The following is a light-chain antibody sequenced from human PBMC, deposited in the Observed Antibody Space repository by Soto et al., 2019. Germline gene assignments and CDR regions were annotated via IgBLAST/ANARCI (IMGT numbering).Light chain of an antibody. J-gene: IGKJ1*01. CDR3: LQYNGYYRT. Sequence: DIQITQSPSTLSASVGDTVAITCRASQTISGVLAWYQQIPGKAPNLLIFDASTLESGVPSRFSGSGSGTTFTLTISSLQSDAFATYYCLQYNGYYRTFGQGTKVDIK. V-gene: IGKV1-5*01. CDR1: QTISGV. CDR2: DAS.